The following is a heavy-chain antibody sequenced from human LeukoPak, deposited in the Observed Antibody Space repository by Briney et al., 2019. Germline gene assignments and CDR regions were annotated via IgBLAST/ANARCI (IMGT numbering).Heavy chain of an antibody. Sequence: GGSLRLSYAASGFTFSSYGMHWVRQAPGKGLEWVAVIWYDGSNKYYADSVKGRFTISRDNSKNTLYPQMNSLRAEDTAVYYCARGLELRRYFDYWGQGTLVTVSS. J-gene: IGHJ4*02. CDR3: ARGLELRRYFDY. V-gene: IGHV3-33*01. D-gene: IGHD1-7*01. CDR1: GFTFSSYG. CDR2: IWYDGSNK.